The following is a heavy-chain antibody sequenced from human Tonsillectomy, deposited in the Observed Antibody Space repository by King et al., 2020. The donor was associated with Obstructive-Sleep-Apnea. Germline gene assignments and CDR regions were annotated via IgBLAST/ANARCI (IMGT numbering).Heavy chain of an antibody. CDR2: ISYDGSNK. D-gene: IGHD3-9*01. V-gene: IGHV3-30*04. J-gene: IGHJ4*02. CDR3: ARDPYYDILTGHQSIDY. Sequence: VQLVESGGGVVQPGRSLRLSCAASGFIFSGYAMHWVRQAPGKGLEWVAVISYDGSNKYYADSVKGRFTISRDNSKNTLYLQMNSLRAKDTALYFCARDPYYDILTGHQSIDYWGQGTLVTVSS. CDR1: GFIFSGYA.